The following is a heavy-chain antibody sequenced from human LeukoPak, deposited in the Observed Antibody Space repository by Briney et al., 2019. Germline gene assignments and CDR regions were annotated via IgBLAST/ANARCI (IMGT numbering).Heavy chain of an antibody. Sequence: GGSLRLSCAASGFTFSSYDMHWVRQATGKGLEWVSAIGTAGDTYYPGSVKGRFTISRENAKNSLYLQMNSLRAGDTAVYYCARGPLAAAGTTYYMDVWGKGTMVTVSS. D-gene: IGHD6-13*01. CDR3: ARGPLAAAGTTYYMDV. J-gene: IGHJ6*03. CDR2: IGTAGDT. CDR1: GFTFSSYD. V-gene: IGHV3-13*01.